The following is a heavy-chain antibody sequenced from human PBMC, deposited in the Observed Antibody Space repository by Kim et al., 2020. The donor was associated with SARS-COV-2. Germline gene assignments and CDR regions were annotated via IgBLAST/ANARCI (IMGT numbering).Heavy chain of an antibody. Sequence: YSHKFQGRVTLTRDTSANTAYLELSSLRFEDTAVYYCASRPGIEVAGFDFWGQGTLVTVSS. D-gene: IGHD6-13*01. CDR3: ASRPGIEVAGFDF. J-gene: IGHJ4*02. V-gene: IGHV1-3*01.